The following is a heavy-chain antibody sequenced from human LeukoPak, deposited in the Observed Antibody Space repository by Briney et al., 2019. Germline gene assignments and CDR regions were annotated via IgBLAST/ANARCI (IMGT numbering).Heavy chain of an antibody. CDR3: ARGGIRQQLID. V-gene: IGHV4-59*01. CDR2: IYYSGST. J-gene: IGHJ4*02. D-gene: IGHD6-13*01. Sequence: SQTLSLTCAVSGGSINDYYWTWIRQPPGKGLEWIGSIYYSGSTNYNPSLKSPVIISLDRSNNHFSLKLDSVTAADTAVYYCARGGIRQQLIDWGQGTLVTVSS. CDR1: GGSINDYY.